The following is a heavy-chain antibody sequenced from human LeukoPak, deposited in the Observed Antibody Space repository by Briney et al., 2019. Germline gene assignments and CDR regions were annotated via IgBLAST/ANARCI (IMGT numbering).Heavy chain of an antibody. CDR2: INYSGDT. J-gene: IGHJ6*03. CDR3: ASLLGDTALRVHYHYMDV. V-gene: IGHV4-59*11. D-gene: IGHD3-3*01. Sequence: SETLSLTCTVSGGSITSHYWTWIRQSPGKGLEYIAYINYSGDTNYNPSLRSRVTISVDTSKNQFSLKLSSVSAADTAVYYCASLLGDTALRVHYHYMDVWGKGTTVTVSS. CDR1: GGSITSHY.